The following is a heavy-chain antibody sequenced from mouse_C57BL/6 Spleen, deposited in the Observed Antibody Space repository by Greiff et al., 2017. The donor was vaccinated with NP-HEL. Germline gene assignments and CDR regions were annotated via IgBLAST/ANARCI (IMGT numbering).Heavy chain of an antibody. CDR3: ARRAFYDWYFDV. J-gene: IGHJ1*03. V-gene: IGHV5-17*01. CDR1: GFTFSDYG. CDR2: ISSGSSTI. Sequence: EVQLVESGGGLVKPGGSLKLSCAASGFTFSDYGMHWVRQAPEKGLEWVAYISSGSSTIYYADTVKGRFPISRDNAKNTLFLQMTSLRSEDTAMYYCARRAFYDWYFDVWGTGTTVTVSS. D-gene: IGHD1-1*01.